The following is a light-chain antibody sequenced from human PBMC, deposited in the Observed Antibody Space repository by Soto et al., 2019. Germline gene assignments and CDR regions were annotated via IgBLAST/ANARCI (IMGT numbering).Light chain of an antibody. CDR3: QAWDSSTVV. Sequence: SYELTQPPSVSVSPGQTASITCSGDKLGDKYACWYQQKPDQSPVLVIYQDSKRPSGIPERFAGSNSGNTATLTISGTQARDEADYYCQAWDSSTVVFGGGTKVTVL. V-gene: IGLV3-1*01. CDR2: QDS. J-gene: IGLJ2*01. CDR1: KLGDKY.